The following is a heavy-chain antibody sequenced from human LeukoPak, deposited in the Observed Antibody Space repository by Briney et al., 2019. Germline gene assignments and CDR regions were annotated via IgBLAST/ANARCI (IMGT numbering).Heavy chain of an antibody. J-gene: IGHJ4*02. CDR3: ARDFADYRDFDY. V-gene: IGHV3-48*01. Sequence: GGSLRLSCAASGFAFNTYTMNWFRQAPGKGLEWISYIDTSRDIIYYANSVMGRFTNTRENAKNSLYLQMKTLRADESAVYYCARDFADYRDFDYWGQATLVTVSS. CDR2: IDTSRDII. CDR1: GFAFNTYT. D-gene: IGHD4-11*01.